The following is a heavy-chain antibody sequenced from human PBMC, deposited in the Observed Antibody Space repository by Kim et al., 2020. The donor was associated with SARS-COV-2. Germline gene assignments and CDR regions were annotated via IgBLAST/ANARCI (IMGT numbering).Heavy chain of an antibody. D-gene: IGHD3-3*01. Sequence: SVKGRFTISRDNSKNMLYLEMNSLRAEDTAMYYCTRDGTPPKFYEGWTYWGPGTLVTVSS. V-gene: IGHV3-30*07. J-gene: IGHJ4*02. CDR3: TRDGTPPKFYEGWTY.